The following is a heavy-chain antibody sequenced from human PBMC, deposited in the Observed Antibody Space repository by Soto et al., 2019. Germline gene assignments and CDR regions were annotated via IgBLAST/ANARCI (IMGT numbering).Heavy chain of an antibody. CDR3: AADLPDWGAYAFDY. CDR1: GFTFNGAW. V-gene: IGHV3-15*07. Sequence: EVQLVESGGGLVEPGGSLRLSCAASGFTFNGAWMIWVRQGPGKGLEWVGRVKSKVDGETIDYAAPVKGRFTISRDDSRNTVYLQMNSLSTEDTAMYYCAADLPDWGAYAFDYWGQGALVTVSS. CDR2: VKSKVDGETI. J-gene: IGHJ4*02. D-gene: IGHD3-16*01.